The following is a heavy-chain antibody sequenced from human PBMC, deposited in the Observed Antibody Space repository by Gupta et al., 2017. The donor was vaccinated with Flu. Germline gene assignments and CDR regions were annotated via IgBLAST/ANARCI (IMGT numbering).Heavy chain of an antibody. D-gene: IGHD6-6*01. J-gene: IGHJ4*02. CDR2: IYYSGNT. CDR3: AAEYTGSSNSK. CDR1: GGSISTPSYH. Sequence: VSGGSISTPSYHWGWVRQAPGKGLEWIGSIYYSGNTYYSPSLKSRVTMSVDTSKNQFSLKLSSVTAADTAVYCCAAEYTGSSNSKWGQGTLVTVSS. V-gene: IGHV4-39*01.